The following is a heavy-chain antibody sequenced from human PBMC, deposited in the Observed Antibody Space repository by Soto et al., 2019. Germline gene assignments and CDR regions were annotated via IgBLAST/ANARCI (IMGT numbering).Heavy chain of an antibody. D-gene: IGHD3-10*01. Sequence: QVQLVQSGAEVKKPGSSVKVSCKASGGTFSSYAISWVRQAPGQGLEWMGGIIPIFGTANYAQNFKGRVTITADESTSKAYMELSSLRSEDTAVYYCARDYPKGDYGSGSYYNGWGYWGQGTLVTVSS. CDR2: IIPIFGTA. V-gene: IGHV1-69*01. CDR1: GGTFSSYA. CDR3: ARDYPKGDYGSGSYYNGWGY. J-gene: IGHJ4*02.